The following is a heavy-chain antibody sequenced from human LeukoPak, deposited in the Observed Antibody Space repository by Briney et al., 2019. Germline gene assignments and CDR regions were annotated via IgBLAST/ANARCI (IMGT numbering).Heavy chain of an antibody. Sequence: ASVKVSCKASGYTFTNYYMHRVRQAPGQGLEWMGIINPSGGSTSYAQKFQGRLTMTRDTSTSTVYMELSSLRSQDTAVYYCARRSLRYSFDYWGQGTLVTVSS. D-gene: IGHD3-9*01. J-gene: IGHJ4*02. CDR1: GYTFTNYY. CDR3: ARRSLRYSFDY. CDR2: INPSGGST. V-gene: IGHV1-46*01.